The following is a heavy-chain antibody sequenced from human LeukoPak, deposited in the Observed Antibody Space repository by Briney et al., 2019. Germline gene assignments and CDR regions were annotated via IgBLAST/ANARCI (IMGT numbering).Heavy chain of an antibody. Sequence: GGALRLSCAASGFTFSNYNMNWVRQAPGKGLEGVSYISSSSSTIYYADSVKGRFSISRDNANNTLYLQINILSAEDTDVSSCENATSRVVPAAIAYWGQGTLVTVSS. J-gene: IGHJ4*02. CDR3: ENATSRVVPAAIAY. D-gene: IGHD2-2*01. CDR2: ISSSSSTI. CDR1: GFTFSNYN. V-gene: IGHV3-48*01.